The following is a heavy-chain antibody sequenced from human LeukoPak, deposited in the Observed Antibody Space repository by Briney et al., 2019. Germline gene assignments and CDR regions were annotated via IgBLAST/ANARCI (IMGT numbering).Heavy chain of an antibody. J-gene: IGHJ4*02. D-gene: IGHD1-26*01. V-gene: IGHV1-2*06. CDR2: INPNSGGT. Sequence: ASVKVSCKASGYTIASYGISWVRQAPGQGLEWMGRINPNSGGTNYAQQFQGRVTMTRDTSISTTYMDLSSLISDDTAVYYCARDKSGSYSPPAYWGQGTLVTVSS. CDR1: GYTIASYG. CDR3: ARDKSGSYSPPAY.